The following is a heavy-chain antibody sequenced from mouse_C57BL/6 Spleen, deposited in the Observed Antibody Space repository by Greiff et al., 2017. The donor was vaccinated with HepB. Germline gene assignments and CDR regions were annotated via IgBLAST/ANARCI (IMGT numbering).Heavy chain of an antibody. J-gene: IGHJ3*01. Sequence: QVQLQQPGAELVRPGSSVKLSCKASGYTFTSYWMHWVKQRPIQGLEWIGNTDPSDSETHYNQKFKDKATLTVDKSSSTAYMQLSSLTSEDSAVYYCARDGSSYWFAYWGQGTLVTVSA. V-gene: IGHV1-52*01. CDR3: ARDGSSYWFAY. D-gene: IGHD1-1*01. CDR1: GYTFTSYW. CDR2: TDPSDSET.